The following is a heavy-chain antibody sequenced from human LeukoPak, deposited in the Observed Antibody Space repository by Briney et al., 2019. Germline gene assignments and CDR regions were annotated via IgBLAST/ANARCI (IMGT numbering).Heavy chain of an antibody. J-gene: IGHJ3*02. CDR1: GSTFTSYV. CDR3: ARDSPGNCDVYGLVAFDI. V-gene: IGHV1-18*01. Sequence: ASVKVSCKASGSTFTSYVISWVRQAPAQVLACMGWISSYNGNTNYAQKLQGRVTMTTDTSTSTAYMELRSLRSDDTAVYYCARDSPGNCDVYGLVAFDIWGQGTMVTVSS. D-gene: IGHD4-17*01. CDR2: ISSYNGNT.